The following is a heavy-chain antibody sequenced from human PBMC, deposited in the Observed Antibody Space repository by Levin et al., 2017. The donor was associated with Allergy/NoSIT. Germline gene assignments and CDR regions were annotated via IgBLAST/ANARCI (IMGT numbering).Heavy chain of an antibody. CDR3: ARVEMATIREDY. CDR2: ISAYNGNT. D-gene: IGHD5-24*01. Sequence: ASVKVSCKASGYTFTNYGISWVRQAPGQGLEWMGWISAYNGNTNYAQKLQGRVTMTTDTSTSTAYMDLRSLRSDDTAVYYCARVEMATIREDYWGQGTLVTVSS. CDR1: GYTFTNYG. J-gene: IGHJ4*02. V-gene: IGHV1-18*01.